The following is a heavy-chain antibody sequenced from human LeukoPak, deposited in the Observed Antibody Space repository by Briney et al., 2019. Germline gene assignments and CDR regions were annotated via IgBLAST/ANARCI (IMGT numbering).Heavy chain of an antibody. CDR3: ARDYYDSSGYYDY. J-gene: IGHJ4*02. D-gene: IGHD3-22*01. V-gene: IGHV1-2*06. Sequence: GASVKVSCKASGYTFTGYYMHWVRQAPGQGLEWMGRINPNSGGTNYAQKFQGRVIMTRDTSISTAYMELSRLRSDDTAVYYCARDYYDSSGYYDYWGQGTLVTVSS. CDR2: INPNSGGT. CDR1: GYTFTGYY.